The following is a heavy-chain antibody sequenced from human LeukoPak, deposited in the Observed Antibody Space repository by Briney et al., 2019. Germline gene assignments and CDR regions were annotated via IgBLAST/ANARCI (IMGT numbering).Heavy chain of an antibody. J-gene: IGHJ4*02. CDR1: GFTFSSYG. CDR3: AKEKAAADQTFDY. V-gene: IGHV3-30*18. D-gene: IGHD6-13*01. CDR2: ISYDGSNK. Sequence: GRSLRLSCAASGFTFSSYGMHWVRQAPGKGLEWVAVISYDGSNKYYADSVKGRFTISRDNSKNTLYLQMNSLRAEGTAVYYCAKEKAAADQTFDYWGQGTLVTVSS.